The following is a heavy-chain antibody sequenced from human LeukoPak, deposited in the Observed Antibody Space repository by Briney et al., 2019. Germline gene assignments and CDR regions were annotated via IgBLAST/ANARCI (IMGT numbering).Heavy chain of an antibody. CDR2: ISSSSSYI. Sequence: PGGSLRLSCAASGFTFSSYSVNWVRQAPGKGLEWVSFISSSSSYIYYADSVKGRFTISRDNAENSLYLQMNRLRAENTAVYYCAKDASWDILTGLSDYWGQGTLVTVSS. CDR1: GFTFSSYS. V-gene: IGHV3-21*01. D-gene: IGHD3-9*01. CDR3: AKDASWDILTGLSDY. J-gene: IGHJ4*02.